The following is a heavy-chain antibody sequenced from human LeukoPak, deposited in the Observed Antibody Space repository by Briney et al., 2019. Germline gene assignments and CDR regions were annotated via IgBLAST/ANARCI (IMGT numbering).Heavy chain of an antibody. J-gene: IGHJ6*02. D-gene: IGHD3-22*01. CDR3: ARGRIAKIVVVHSFSYGMDV. Sequence: PSETLSLTCTVFRGSFTDYFWTWIRHPPAKGLEGIGEINDYTGNTNYNPSLNSRVSISLEKSKNQFSLELRSVSAADTAVYYCARGRIAKIVVVHSFSYGMDVWGQGATVTVSS. CDR2: INDYTGNT. V-gene: IGHV4-34*01. CDR1: RGSFTDYF.